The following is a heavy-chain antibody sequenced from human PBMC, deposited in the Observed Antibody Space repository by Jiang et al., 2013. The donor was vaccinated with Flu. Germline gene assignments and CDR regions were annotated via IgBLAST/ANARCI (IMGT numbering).Heavy chain of an antibody. CDR3: ATHYYDSRGPSKHAFDI. CDR2: IYPGDSDT. V-gene: IGHV5-51*01. Sequence: GAEVKKPGESLKISCKGSGYSFTTYWIDWVRQTPEKGLEWMGIIYPGDSDTRYSPSFQGQVTISADKSISTAYLQWSSLKASDTAIYYCATHYYDSRGPSKHAFDIWGQGTMVTVSS. D-gene: IGHD3-22*01. J-gene: IGHJ3*02. CDR1: GYSFTTYW.